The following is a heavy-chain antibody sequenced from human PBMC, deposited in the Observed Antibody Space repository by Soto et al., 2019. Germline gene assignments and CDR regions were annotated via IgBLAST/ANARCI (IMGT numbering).Heavy chain of an antibody. CDR3: ARDLGLLKSMFDY. Sequence: LRLSCLASGFSFNSFNMNWIRRAPGGGLEWVGSIRVSGDNIYYGDSMQGRFTISRDKAKRSVFLDLNSLRVEDTAVYYCARDLGLLKSMFDYWGQGTLVTVSS. D-gene: IGHD2-8*01. J-gene: IGHJ4*02. V-gene: IGHV3-21*01. CDR2: IRVSGDNI. CDR1: GFSFNSFN.